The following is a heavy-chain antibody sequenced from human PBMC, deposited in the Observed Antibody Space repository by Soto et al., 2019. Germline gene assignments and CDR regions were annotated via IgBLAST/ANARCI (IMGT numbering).Heavy chain of an antibody. CDR2: ISGSGGST. Sequence: TGGSLRLSCAASGFTFSSYAMSWVRQAPGKGLEWVSAISGSGGSTYYADSVKGRFTISRDNSKNTLYLQMNSLRAEDTAVYYCAKAGSKGPYYDSSGYYFDYWGQGTLVTVSS. CDR1: GFTFSSYA. V-gene: IGHV3-23*01. CDR3: AKAGSKGPYYDSSGYYFDY. D-gene: IGHD3-22*01. J-gene: IGHJ4*02.